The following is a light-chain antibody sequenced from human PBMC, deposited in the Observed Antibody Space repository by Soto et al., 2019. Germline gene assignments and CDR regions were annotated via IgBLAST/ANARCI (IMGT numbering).Light chain of an antibody. J-gene: IGLJ1*01. CDR3: QVWDSSSDQYV. Sequence: SSVLTQPPSVSVAPGQTARISCGGNNIGDKNVHWYQQRPGQAPVLVIYDDSDRPSGIAERLSGSNSGNTATLTINRVEAGDEADYFCQVWDSSSDQYVFGPGTKLTVL. CDR2: DDS. V-gene: IGLV3-21*02. CDR1: NIGDKN.